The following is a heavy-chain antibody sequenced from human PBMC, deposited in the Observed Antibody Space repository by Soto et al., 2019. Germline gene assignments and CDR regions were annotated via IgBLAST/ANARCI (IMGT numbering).Heavy chain of an antibody. Sequence: PGGSLRLSCEASGFTFSTYGMHWVRQAPGKGLEWVAVIWNDGSNEIYADSVKGRFTISRDNSRNTLYLQMNSLRAEDTAVYYCARDFGSSPFDYWGQGALVTVSS. CDR1: GFTFSTYG. J-gene: IGHJ4*02. CDR2: IWNDGSNE. CDR3: ARDFGSSPFDY. V-gene: IGHV3-33*01. D-gene: IGHD3-10*01.